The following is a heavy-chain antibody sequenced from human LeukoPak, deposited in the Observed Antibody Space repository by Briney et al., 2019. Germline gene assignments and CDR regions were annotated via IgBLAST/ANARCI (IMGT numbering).Heavy chain of an antibody. CDR2: IYTSGST. J-gene: IGHJ6*03. D-gene: IGHD2-2*01. CDR3: AREVVVPADYDYYYMDV. Sequence: SETLSLTCTVSGGSISSYYWSWIRQPAGKGLEWIGRIYTSGSTNYNPSLKSRVTMSVDTSKNQFSLKLSSVTAADTAVYYCAREVVVPADYDYYYMDVWGKGTTVTVSS. V-gene: IGHV4-4*07. CDR1: GGSISSYY.